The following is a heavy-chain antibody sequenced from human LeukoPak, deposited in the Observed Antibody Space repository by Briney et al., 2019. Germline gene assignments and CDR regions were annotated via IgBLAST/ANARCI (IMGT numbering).Heavy chain of an antibody. Sequence: GGSLRLSCTASGFTFGSYAMTWVRRAPGKGLEWVSSIVGSGGNTYYADSVKGRFTISRDNSKSTLSLQMNSLRAEDTAVYYCGKDSRGSSVRVFDCWGQGILVTVSS. D-gene: IGHD5/OR15-5a*01. CDR3: GKDSRGSSVRVFDC. CDR2: IVGSGGNT. V-gene: IGHV3-23*01. CDR1: GFTFGSYA. J-gene: IGHJ4*02.